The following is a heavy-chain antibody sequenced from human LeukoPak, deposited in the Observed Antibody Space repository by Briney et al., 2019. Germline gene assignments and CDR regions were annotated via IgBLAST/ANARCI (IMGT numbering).Heavy chain of an antibody. Sequence: PSETLSLTCTVSGGSISSYYWSWIRQPPGKGLEWIGYIYYSGSTNYNPSLKSRVTISVDTSKNQFPLKLSSVTAADTAVYYCARGQQVAYYFDYWGQGTLVTVSS. V-gene: IGHV4-59*01. CDR2: IYYSGST. CDR3: ARGQQVAYYFDY. CDR1: GGSISSYY. J-gene: IGHJ4*02. D-gene: IGHD6-13*01.